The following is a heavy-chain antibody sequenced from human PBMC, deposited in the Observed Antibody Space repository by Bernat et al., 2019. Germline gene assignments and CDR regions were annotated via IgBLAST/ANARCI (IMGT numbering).Heavy chain of an antibody. V-gene: IGHV3-30*03. J-gene: IGHJ4*02. CDR1: GFTFSSYG. CDR3: AITMVRGVITSDY. CDR2: ISYDGSNK. Sequence: QVQLVESGGGVVQPGRSLRLSCAASGFTFSSYGMHWVRQAPGKGLEWVAVISYDGSNKYYADSVKGRFTISRDNSKNTLYLQMNSLRAEDTAVYYCAITMVRGVITSDYWGQGTLVTVSS. D-gene: IGHD3-10*01.